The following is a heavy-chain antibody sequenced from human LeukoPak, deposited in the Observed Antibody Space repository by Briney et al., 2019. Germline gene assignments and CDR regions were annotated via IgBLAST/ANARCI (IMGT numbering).Heavy chain of an antibody. V-gene: IGHV3-30-3*01. CDR1: GFTFNNYA. CDR3: ARAPVRGAVAGVDY. J-gene: IGHJ4*02. Sequence: SGRSLRPSCAASGFTFNNYAMHWVRQAPGKGLEWVAVVTYDGNNQYYADSVKGRFTVSRDNSRNTVNLQMNSLRGEDTAVYYCARAPVRGAVAGVDYWGQGTLVTVSS. D-gene: IGHD6-19*01. CDR2: VTYDGNNQ.